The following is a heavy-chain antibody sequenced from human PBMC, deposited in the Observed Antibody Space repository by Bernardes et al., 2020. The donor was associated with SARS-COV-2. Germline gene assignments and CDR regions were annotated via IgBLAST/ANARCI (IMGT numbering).Heavy chain of an antibody. Sequence: SETLSLTCTVSGGSISRDDYYWSWIRQPPGKGLEWIGYIYYSGSTYYNPSLKSRAAISVDTSKNTLYLQMNSLRAEDTAVYYCAKEKMGQLWFRNFDYWGQGTLVTVSS. J-gene: IGHJ4*02. CDR1: GGSISRDDYY. D-gene: IGHD5-18*01. CDR3: AKEKMGQLWFRNFDY. V-gene: IGHV4-30-4*01. CDR2: IYYSGST.